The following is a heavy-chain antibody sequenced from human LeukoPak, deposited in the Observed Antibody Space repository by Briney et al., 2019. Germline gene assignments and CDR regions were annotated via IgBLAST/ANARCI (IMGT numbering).Heavy chain of an antibody. V-gene: IGHV4-59*01. CDR1: GGSISSYY. CDR3: ARVRYYYYYMDV. CDR2: IYYSGST. Sequence: PSETLSLTCTVSGGSISSYYWSWLRQPPGKGLEWIGYIYYSGSTNYNPPLKSRVTISVDTSKNQFSLKLSSVTAADTAVYYCARVRYYYYYMDVWGKGTTVTVSS. J-gene: IGHJ6*03.